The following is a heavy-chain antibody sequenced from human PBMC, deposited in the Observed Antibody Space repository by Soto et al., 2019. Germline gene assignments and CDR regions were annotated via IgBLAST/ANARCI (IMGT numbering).Heavy chain of an antibody. CDR2: INHSGST. CDR3: ARGRGGGYCSGGSCYTRLGFYYGMDV. CDR1: GGSFSGYY. D-gene: IGHD2-15*01. J-gene: IGHJ6*02. V-gene: IGHV4-34*01. Sequence: SETLSLTCAVYGGSFSGYYWSWIRQPPGKGLEWIGEINHSGSTNYNPSLKSRVTISVDTSKNQFSLKLSSVTAADTAVYYCARGRGGGYCSGGSCYTRLGFYYGMDVWGQGTTVTVSS.